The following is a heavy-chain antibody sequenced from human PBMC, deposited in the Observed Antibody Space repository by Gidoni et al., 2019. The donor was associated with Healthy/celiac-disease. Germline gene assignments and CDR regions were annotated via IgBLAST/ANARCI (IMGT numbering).Heavy chain of an antibody. V-gene: IGHV4-34*01. J-gene: IGHJ5*02. CDR2: INHSGST. CDR3: ARGRIAAAGPNWFDP. CDR1: GGSFSGYY. D-gene: IGHD6-13*01. Sequence: QVQLQQWGAGLLKPSETLSLTCAVYGGSFSGYYWSWIRQPPGKGLEWIGEINHSGSTNYNPSLKSRVTISVDTSKNQFSLKLSSVTAADTAVYYCARGRIAAAGPNWFDPWGQGTLVTVSS.